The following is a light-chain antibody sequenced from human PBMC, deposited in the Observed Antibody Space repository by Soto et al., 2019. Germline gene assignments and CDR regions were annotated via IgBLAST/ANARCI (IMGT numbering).Light chain of an antibody. Sequence: EIQLTQSPSFLSAFVGDTVTITCRASQAMSTYLAGYQQKPAKVPKLLLRSASTLQSGVPPSFSGGGFGTEFTLTFTDLRPNDSDIYYGKQLNGYQLAFGGGTNVEIK. CDR3: KQLNGYQLA. V-gene: IGKV1-9*01. CDR2: SAS. J-gene: IGKJ4*01. CDR1: QAMSTY.